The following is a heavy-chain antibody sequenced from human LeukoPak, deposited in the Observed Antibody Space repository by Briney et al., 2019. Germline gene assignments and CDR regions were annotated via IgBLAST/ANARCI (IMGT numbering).Heavy chain of an antibody. J-gene: IGHJ5*02. CDR3: ARGRYGDYDWFDP. V-gene: IGHV1-3*01. CDR1: GYTFTNYA. CDR2: INAGNGNT. D-gene: IGHD4-17*01. Sequence: ASVKVSCKTSGYTFTNYAMHWVRQAPGQRLEWMGWINAGNGNTKYSQKFQGRVTITRDTSASTAYMELSSLRSEDTAVYCCARGRYGDYDWFDPWGQGTLVTVSS.